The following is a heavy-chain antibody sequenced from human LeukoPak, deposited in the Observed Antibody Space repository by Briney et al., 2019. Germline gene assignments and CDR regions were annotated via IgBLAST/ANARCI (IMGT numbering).Heavy chain of an antibody. CDR3: ARWKVGGYPLFDY. D-gene: IGHD3-16*01. J-gene: IGHJ4*02. Sequence: SETLSLTCAVYGGSFSGYYWSSIRQPPGKGLEWIGEINHSGSTNYNPSLKSRVTISVGTSKNQFSLKLSSVTAADTAVYYCARWKVGGYPLFDYWGQGTLVTVSS. CDR2: INHSGST. CDR1: GGSFSGYY. V-gene: IGHV4-34*01.